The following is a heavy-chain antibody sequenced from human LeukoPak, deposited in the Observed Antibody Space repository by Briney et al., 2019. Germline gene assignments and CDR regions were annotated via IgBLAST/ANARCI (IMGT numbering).Heavy chain of an antibody. D-gene: IGHD6-19*01. J-gene: IGHJ4*02. CDR1: GYTFTGYY. V-gene: IGHV1-2*06. CDR3: ARGWRPTIAVAGLFDY. CDR2: INPNSGGT. Sequence: ASVKVSCKASGYTFTGYYMHWVRQAPGQGLEWMGRINPNSGGTNYAQKFQGRVTMTRDTSISTAYMELSRLRSDDTAVYYCARGWRPTIAVAGLFDYWGQGTLVTASS.